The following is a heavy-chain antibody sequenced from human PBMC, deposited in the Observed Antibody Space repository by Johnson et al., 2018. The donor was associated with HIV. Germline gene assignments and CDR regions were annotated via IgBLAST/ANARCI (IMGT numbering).Heavy chain of an antibody. D-gene: IGHD3-22*01. CDR3: ARGGYYYDSTGAFDI. J-gene: IGHJ3*02. CDR1: GFTFSNFW. V-gene: IGHV3-30*03. CDR2: ISYDGSNK. Sequence: VQLLESGGGLVQPGGSLRLSCAASGFTFSNFWMSWVRQAPGKGLEWVAVISYDGSNKYYADSVKGRFTISRDNSKNTLYLQMNSLRAEDTAVYYCARGGYYYDSTGAFDIWGQGTMVTVSS.